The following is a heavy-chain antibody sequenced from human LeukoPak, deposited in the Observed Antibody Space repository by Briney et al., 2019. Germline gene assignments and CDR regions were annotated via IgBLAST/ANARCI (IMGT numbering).Heavy chain of an antibody. CDR1: GVSINDYA. CDR2: ISWNSGSI. V-gene: IGHV3-9*03. CDR3: AKDMNSYGSSFDY. Sequence: GRSLRLSCAASGVSINDYAMHWIWLAQRAGMERVSGISWNSGSIGYADSVKGRFTISRDNAKNSLYLQMNSLRAEDMALYYCAKDMNSYGSSFDYWGQGTLVTVSP. J-gene: IGHJ4*02. D-gene: IGHD5-18*01.